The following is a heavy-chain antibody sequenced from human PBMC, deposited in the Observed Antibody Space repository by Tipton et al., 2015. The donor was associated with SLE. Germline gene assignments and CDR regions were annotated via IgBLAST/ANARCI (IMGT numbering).Heavy chain of an antibody. CDR3: ARQVAGVARDYFDY. CDR2: IYNTGST. Sequence: TLSLTCTVSGYSISGHYWTWIRQSPGKGLEWIGYIYNTGSTNYNPSLKSRVTIELDTSKNQFSLKVSSVTAADTAVYSCARQVAGVARDYFDYWGQGTLVTVSS. J-gene: IGHJ4*02. D-gene: IGHD2-15*01. CDR1: GYSISGHY. V-gene: IGHV4-59*08.